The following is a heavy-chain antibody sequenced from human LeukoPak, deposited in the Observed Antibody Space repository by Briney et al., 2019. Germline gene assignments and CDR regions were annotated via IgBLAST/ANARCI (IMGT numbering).Heavy chain of an antibody. V-gene: IGHV3-48*01. CDR3: KIDWSSGF. Sequence: GGSLRLSCAASGFTFRSYSMNWVRQAPGKGLEWVSYVSSSSSTIYYADSMKGRFIISRDNSKNTLYLQMDSLRAEDTAVYCAKIDWSSGFWGQGTLVAVSS. D-gene: IGHD3-9*01. J-gene: IGHJ4*02. CDR1: GFTFRSYS. CDR2: VSSSSSTI.